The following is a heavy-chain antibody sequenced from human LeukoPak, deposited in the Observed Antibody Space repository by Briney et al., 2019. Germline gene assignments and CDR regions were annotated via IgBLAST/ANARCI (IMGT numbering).Heavy chain of an antibody. CDR1: GFTFTSSA. CDR2: IVVGSGNT. D-gene: IGHD6-6*01. CDR3: ARDQSSSSPDFDY. Sequence: GTSVKVSCKASGFTFTSSAVQWVRQARGQRLEWIGWIVVGSGNTNYAQKFQERVTITRDMSTSTVYMELSSLRSEDTAVYYCARDQSSSSPDFDYWGQGTLVTVSS. V-gene: IGHV1-58*01. J-gene: IGHJ4*02.